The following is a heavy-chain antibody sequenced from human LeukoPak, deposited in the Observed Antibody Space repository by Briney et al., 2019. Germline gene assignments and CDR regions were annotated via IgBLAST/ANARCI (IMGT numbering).Heavy chain of an antibody. CDR1: GSIFNFYY. J-gene: IGHJ4*02. CDR2: ISPDGGVT. V-gene: IGHV1-2*02. CDR3: ARENWYYDH. Sequence: GASVKVSCKSYGSIFNFYYMHWVRQVPGQGLEWMGWISPDGGVTNYAQKFQGRVTLTRDSATTTDYMELSRLTSDDTAVYYCARENWYYDHWGQGTLVTVSS.